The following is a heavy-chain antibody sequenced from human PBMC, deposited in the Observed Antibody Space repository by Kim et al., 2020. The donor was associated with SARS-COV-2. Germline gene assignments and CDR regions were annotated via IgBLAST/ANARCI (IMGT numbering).Heavy chain of an antibody. CDR2: ISYDGSNK. J-gene: IGHJ2*01. CDR1: GFTFSSYG. CDR3: AKDRSRAAAGKYWYFDL. V-gene: IGHV3-30*18. D-gene: IGHD6-13*01. Sequence: GGSLRLSCAASGFTFSSYGMHWVRQAPGKGLEWVAVISYDGSNKYYADSVKGRFTISRDNSKNTLYLQMNSLRAEDTAVYYCAKDRSRAAAGKYWYFDLCVRGTLVAVSS.